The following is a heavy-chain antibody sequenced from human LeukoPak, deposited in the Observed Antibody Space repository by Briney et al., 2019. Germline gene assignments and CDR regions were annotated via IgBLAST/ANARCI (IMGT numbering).Heavy chain of an antibody. CDR1: GGSFSGYY. CDR2: INHSGST. D-gene: IGHD6-13*01. V-gene: IGHV4-34*01. Sequence: PSETLSPTCAVYGGSFSGYYWSWIRQPPGKGLEWIGEINHSGSTNYNPSLKSRVTISVDTSKNQFSLKLSSVTAADTAVYHCAREGYSSSWYWFDPWGQGTLVTVSS. J-gene: IGHJ5*02. CDR3: AREGYSSSWYWFDP.